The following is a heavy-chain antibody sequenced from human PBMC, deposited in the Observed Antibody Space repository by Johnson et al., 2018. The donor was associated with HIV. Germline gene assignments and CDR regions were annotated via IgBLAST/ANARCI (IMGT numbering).Heavy chain of an antibody. J-gene: IGHJ3*02. V-gene: IGHV3-30-3*01. Sequence: QVQLVESGGGVVQPGTSLRLSCAASGFTFTSFAMHWVRQAPGKGLEWVAFISYDGSNKYYADSVKGRFTISRDNSKNTLYLQMNSLRAEDTAVYYCAKDMRQWELLDAFDIWGQGTMVTVSS. D-gene: IGHD1-26*01. CDR3: AKDMRQWELLDAFDI. CDR1: GFTFTSFA. CDR2: ISYDGSNK.